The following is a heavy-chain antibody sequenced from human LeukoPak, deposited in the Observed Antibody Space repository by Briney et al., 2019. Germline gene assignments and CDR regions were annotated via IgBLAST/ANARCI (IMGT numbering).Heavy chain of an antibody. CDR1: GVSFSGYY. CDR2: INHSGST. Sequence: SETLSLTCAVYGVSFSGYYWSWIRQPPGKGLEWIGEINHSGSTNYNPSLKSRVTISVDTSKNQFSLKLSSVTAADTAVYYCARGYYDFWVDYWGQGTLVTVSS. CDR3: ARGYYDFWVDY. J-gene: IGHJ4*02. D-gene: IGHD3-3*01. V-gene: IGHV4-34*01.